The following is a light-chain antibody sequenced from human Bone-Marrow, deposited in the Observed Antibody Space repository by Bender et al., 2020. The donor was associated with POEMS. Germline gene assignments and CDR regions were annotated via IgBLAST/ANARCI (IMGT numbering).Light chain of an antibody. J-gene: IGLJ3*02. CDR3: CSYAGDGLGV. V-gene: IGLV2-23*01. CDR1: SSDVGGYNL. Sequence: QSALTQPASVSGSPGQSITISCTGTSSDVGGYNLVSWYQQHPGKVPKLMIYEGSEWPSGVSNRFSGSKSGNTASLTISGLQAEDEADYYCCSYAGDGLGVFGGGTKLTVL. CDR2: EGS.